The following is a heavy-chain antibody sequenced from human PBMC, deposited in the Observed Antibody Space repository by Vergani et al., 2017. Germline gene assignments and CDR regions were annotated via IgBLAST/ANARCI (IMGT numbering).Heavy chain of an antibody. CDR3: ARTPMSGFYYYMDV. J-gene: IGHJ6*03. CDR1: GGSISSSSYY. D-gene: IGHD3-3*01. Sequence: QLQLQESGPGLVKPSETLSLTCTVSGGSISSSSYYWGWIRQPPGKGLEWIGSSYYSGSTNYNPSLKSRVTISVDTSKNQFSLKLSSVTAADTAVYYCARTPMSGFYYYMDVWGKGTTVTVSS. V-gene: IGHV4-39*07. CDR2: SYYSGST.